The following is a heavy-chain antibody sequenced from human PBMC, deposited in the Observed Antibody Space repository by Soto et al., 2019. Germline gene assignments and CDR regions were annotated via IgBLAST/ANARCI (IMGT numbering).Heavy chain of an antibody. J-gene: IGHJ4*02. V-gene: IGHV3-23*01. D-gene: IGHD3-10*01. CDR3: AKLGSSAWSPHYYFDY. Sequence: PWGSPRLSCAASGVTVYNYAMGGVRQDPGKGLEWVSAITGSGSDTYYPDSVKGRFTISRDNSKNTLFLQVNSLRAEDTAIYYCAKLGSSAWSPHYYFDYWGQGTLVTVSS. CDR2: ITGSGSDT. CDR1: GVTVYNYA.